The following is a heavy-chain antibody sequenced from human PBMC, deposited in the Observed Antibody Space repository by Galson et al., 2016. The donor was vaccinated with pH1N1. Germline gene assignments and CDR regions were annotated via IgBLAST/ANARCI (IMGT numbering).Heavy chain of an antibody. CDR1: GASVTRGDSY. CDR3: ARYGDYGFYLDY. CDR2: IYSSGST. J-gene: IGHJ4*02. D-gene: IGHD4-17*01. Sequence: LSLTCTVSGASVTRGDSYWTWIRQPPGKGLEWIGYIYSSGSTNYSPALQSRVTMSVDTSKNEFSLTLRSVTAADTAVYFCARYGDYGFYLDYWGQGSLVTVSS. V-gene: IGHV4-61*08.